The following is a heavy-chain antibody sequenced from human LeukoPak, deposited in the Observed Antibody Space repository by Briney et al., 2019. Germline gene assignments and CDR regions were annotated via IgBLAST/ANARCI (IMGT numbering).Heavy chain of an antibody. V-gene: IGHV4-31*03. Sequence: SETLSLTCTVSGGSISSGGYYWSWIRQHPGKGLEWIGYIYYSGSTYYNPSLKSRVTISVDTSKNQFSLKLSSVTAADTAVYYCASSTIVVVTAINYYGMDVWGQGTTVTVSS. J-gene: IGHJ6*02. D-gene: IGHD2-21*02. CDR1: GGSISSGGYY. CDR2: IYYSGST. CDR3: ASSTIVVVTAINYYGMDV.